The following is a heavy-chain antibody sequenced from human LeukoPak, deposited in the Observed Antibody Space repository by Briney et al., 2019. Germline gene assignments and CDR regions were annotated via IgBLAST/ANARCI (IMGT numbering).Heavy chain of an antibody. CDR1: GYTFTSYY. CDR2: INPSGGST. V-gene: IGHV1-46*01. Sequence: GASVKVSCKASGYTFTSYYMHWVRQAPGQGLEWMGIINPSGGSTSYAQKFQGRVTMTRDTSTSTVYMELSSLRSEDTAVYYCARDLSYCTNGVCSPVGDYWGQGTLVTVSS. J-gene: IGHJ4*02. CDR3: ARDLSYCTNGVCSPVGDY. D-gene: IGHD2-8*01.